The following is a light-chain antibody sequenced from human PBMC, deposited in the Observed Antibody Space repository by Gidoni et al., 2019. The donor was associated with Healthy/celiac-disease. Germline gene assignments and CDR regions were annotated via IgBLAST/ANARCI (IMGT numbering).Light chain of an antibody. J-gene: IGKJ4*01. CDR2: WAS. CDR3: QQYYSTPLT. Sequence: NCKSSQSVLYSSNNKNYLAWYQQKPGQPPKLLIYWASTRESGVPDRFSGSGSGTDFTLTISSLQAEDVAVYYCQQYYSTPLTFGGGTKVEIK. CDR1: QSVLYSSNNKNY. V-gene: IGKV4-1*01.